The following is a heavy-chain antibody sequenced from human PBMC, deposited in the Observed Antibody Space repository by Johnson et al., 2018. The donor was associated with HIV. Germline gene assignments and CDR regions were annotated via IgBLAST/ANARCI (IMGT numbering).Heavy chain of an antibody. J-gene: IGHJ3*02. CDR3: AKGLYYGGSGDDAFDM. CDR2: INQDGSEM. CDR1: GFAVSIYW. Sequence: LQLVESGGGLVQPGGSLRLSCGGSGFAVSIYWLTWVRQAPGKGLAWVANINQDGSEMYNENSVKGRFTISRDNTKNTVYLQMSGLRVEDTAVCYCAKGLYYGGSGDDAFDMWGQGTMVTVSS. V-gene: IGHV3-7*02. D-gene: IGHD2-21*01.